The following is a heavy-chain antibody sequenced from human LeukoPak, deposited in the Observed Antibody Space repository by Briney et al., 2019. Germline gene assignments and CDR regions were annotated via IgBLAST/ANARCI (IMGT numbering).Heavy chain of an antibody. V-gene: IGHV4-30-4*01. J-gene: IGHJ4*02. CDR1: GGSISSGDYY. CDR2: IYYSGST. D-gene: IGHD3-22*01. CDR3: ARDRDSSGYFNY. Sequence: SQTLSLTCTVSGGSISSGDYYWSWIRQPPGKGLEWIGYIYYSGSTYYNPSLKSRVTISVDTSKNQFSLKLSSVTAADTAVYYCARDRDSSGYFNYWGQGTQVTVSS.